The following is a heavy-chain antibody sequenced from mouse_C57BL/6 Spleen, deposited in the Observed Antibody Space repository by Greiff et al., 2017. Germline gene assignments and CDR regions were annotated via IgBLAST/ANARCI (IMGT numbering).Heavy chain of an antibody. CDR2: IYPSDSET. D-gene: IGHD2-3*01. CDR1: GYTFTSYW. V-gene: IGHV1-61*01. J-gene: IGHJ3*01. Sequence: QVQLQQPGAELVRPGSSVKLSCKASGYTFTSYWMDWVKQRPGQGLEWIGNIYPSDSETPYNQKFKDKATLTVDKSSSTAYMQLSSLTSEDSAVYYCARGGWLGFAYWGQGTLVTVSA. CDR3: ARGGWLGFAY.